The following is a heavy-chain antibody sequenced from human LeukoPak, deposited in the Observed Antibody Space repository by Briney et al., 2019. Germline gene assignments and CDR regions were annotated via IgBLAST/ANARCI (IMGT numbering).Heavy chain of an antibody. D-gene: IGHD2-2*01. CDR3: ARILPAAIPASSEFDP. CDR2: IYPGDSDT. J-gene: IGHJ5*02. CDR1: GYSFTSYW. Sequence: GESLKISCKGSGYSFTSYWIGWVRQMPGKGLEWMGIIYPGDSDTRYSPSFQGQVTISADKSISTAYLQWSSLKASDTAMYYCARILPAAIPASSEFDPWGQGTLVTVSS. V-gene: IGHV5-51*01.